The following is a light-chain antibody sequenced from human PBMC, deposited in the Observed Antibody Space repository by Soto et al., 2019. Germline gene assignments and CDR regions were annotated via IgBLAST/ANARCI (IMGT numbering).Light chain of an antibody. J-gene: IGKJ1*01. CDR2: GAS. CDR3: QQYGSSLWT. V-gene: IGKV3-20*01. Sequence: EMVSTQSPGTLSLSPGERATLSCRDSQSVSSSYLAWYQQKPGQAPRLLIYGASSRATGIPDRFSGSGSGKDFTLTISRLEAEDFGVDYCQQYGSSLWTFGKGTKVEIK. CDR1: QSVSSSY.